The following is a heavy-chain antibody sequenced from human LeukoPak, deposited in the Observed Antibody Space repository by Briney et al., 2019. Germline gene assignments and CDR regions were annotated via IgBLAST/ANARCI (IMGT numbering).Heavy chain of an antibody. D-gene: IGHD3-3*01. V-gene: IGHV1-2*02. CDR3: ARSFWSGSIPMDV. CDR2: INPNSGGT. Sequence: ASVKVSCKASGYTFTSYYMHWVRQAPGQGLEWMGWINPNSGGTDYAQKFQGRVTMTRDTSISTAYMELSRLRSDDTAVYYCARSFWSGSIPMDVWGKGTTVTVSS. J-gene: IGHJ6*03. CDR1: GYTFTSYY.